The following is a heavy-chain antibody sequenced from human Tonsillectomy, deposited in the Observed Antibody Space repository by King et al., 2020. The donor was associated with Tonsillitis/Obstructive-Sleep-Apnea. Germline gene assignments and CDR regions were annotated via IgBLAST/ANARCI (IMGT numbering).Heavy chain of an antibody. CDR2: IYFSATT. D-gene: IGHD4-17*01. CDR1: GASLSSHY. Sequence: VQLQESGPGLVKPSETLSLTCTVSGASLSSHYWSWIRQPPEKGLEFSGYIYFSATTKYNPSLKSRATISADPSKNQFSLKLASVTAADTAVYYCAIEQEYGDYDYWGHGTLVTVSS. V-gene: IGHV4-59*11. J-gene: IGHJ4*01. CDR3: AIEQEYGDYDY.